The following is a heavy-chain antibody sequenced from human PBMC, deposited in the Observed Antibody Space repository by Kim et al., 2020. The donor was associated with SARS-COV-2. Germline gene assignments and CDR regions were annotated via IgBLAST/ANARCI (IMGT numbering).Heavy chain of an antibody. CDR2: MNPNSGNT. CDR1: GYTFTSYD. CDR3: ARGGTVSYYSLWWVASQPPNLLDP. Sequence: ASVKVSCKASGYTFTSYDINWVRQATGQGLEWMGWMNPNSGNTGYAQKFQGRVTMTRNTSISTAYMELSSLRSEDTAVYYCARGGTVSYYSLWWVASQPPNLLDPWGQGTLVTVSS. D-gene: IGHD3-10*01. V-gene: IGHV1-8*01. J-gene: IGHJ5*02.